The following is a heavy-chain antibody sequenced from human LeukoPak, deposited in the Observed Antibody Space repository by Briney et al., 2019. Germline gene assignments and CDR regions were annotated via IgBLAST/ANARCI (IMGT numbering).Heavy chain of an antibody. Sequence: SETLSLTCTVSGGSISSYYWSWIRLPPGKGLEWIGYIYYSGSTNYHPSLKPRVTISVDTSKNQFSLNLSSVTAADTAVYYCARGFLCGGDCNAFDIWGQGTKVTVSS. CDR2: IYYSGST. D-gene: IGHD2-21*02. CDR1: GGSISSYY. CDR3: ARGFLCGGDCNAFDI. V-gene: IGHV4-59*01. J-gene: IGHJ3*02.